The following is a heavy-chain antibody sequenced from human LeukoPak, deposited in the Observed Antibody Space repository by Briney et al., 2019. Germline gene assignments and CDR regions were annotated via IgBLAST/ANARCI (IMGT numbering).Heavy chain of an antibody. V-gene: IGHV3-7*03. J-gene: IGHJ6*03. Sequence: PGGSLRLSCAASGFTFSSYWMSWVRQAPGKGLEWVANIKQDGSEKYYVDSVKGRFTISRDNAKNSLYLQMNSLRAEDTALYYCARGSVPGRLGYYYYYYMDVWGKGTTVTVSS. CDR3: ARGSVPGRLGYYYYYYMDV. D-gene: IGHD2-2*01. CDR2: IKQDGSEK. CDR1: GFTFSSYW.